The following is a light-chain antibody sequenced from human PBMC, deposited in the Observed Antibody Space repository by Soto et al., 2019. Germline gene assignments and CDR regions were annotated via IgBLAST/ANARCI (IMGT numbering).Light chain of an antibody. J-gene: IGKJ5*01. Sequence: VRTQSLCPLSVAXRCRVILSCMASQGVSRKLAWYQHKPGQAPRLLISGASTGATGIPARFSGSGSGTEFTLTIDSLQSEDSAVHYRQQHNQWPIAVGQGTRLEIK. V-gene: IGKV3-15*01. CDR2: GAS. CDR3: QQHNQWPIA. CDR1: QGVSRK.